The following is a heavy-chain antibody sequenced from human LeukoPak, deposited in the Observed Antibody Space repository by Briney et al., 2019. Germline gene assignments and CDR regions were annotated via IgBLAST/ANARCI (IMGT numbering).Heavy chain of an antibody. D-gene: IGHD6-19*01. CDR1: GGSFSGYY. V-gene: IGHV4-34*01. CDR2: INHSGST. J-gene: IGHJ4*02. CDR3: ARSATIAVAGNDY. Sequence: PSETLSLTCAVYGGSFSGYYWSWIRQPSGKGLEWIGEINHSGSTNYNPSLKSRVTISVDTSKNQFSLKLSSVTAADTAVYYCARSATIAVAGNDYWGQGTLVTVSS.